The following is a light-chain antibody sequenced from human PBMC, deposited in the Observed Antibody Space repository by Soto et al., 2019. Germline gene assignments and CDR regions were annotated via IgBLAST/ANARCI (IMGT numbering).Light chain of an antibody. Sequence: EIVLTQSPGTLSLSPGERATLSCTASQRVAGNFLAWYQQRPGQAPRLLISAASSRATAIPDRFSGSGSGTEFTLTISRLEPDDSAVYFCQQYGDSPSFGGGTRMEIK. CDR1: QRVAGNF. CDR3: QQYGDSPS. CDR2: AAS. V-gene: IGKV3-20*01. J-gene: IGKJ4*01.